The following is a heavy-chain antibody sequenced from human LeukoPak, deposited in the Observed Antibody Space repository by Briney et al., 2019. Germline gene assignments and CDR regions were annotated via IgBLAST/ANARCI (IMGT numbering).Heavy chain of an antibody. CDR3: VRRSSGWSFDC. CDR1: GFTISNYW. D-gene: IGHD6-19*01. J-gene: IGHJ4*02. CDR2: IHPDGRIT. V-gene: IGHV3-74*03. Sequence: PGGSLRLPCVGSGFTISNYWMHWVRQAPGTGLMWVSRIHPDGRITTYADSVKGRFTISRDNAKNTLYLQMSSLRAEDTAVYYCVRRSSGWSFDCWGQGTLVTVSS.